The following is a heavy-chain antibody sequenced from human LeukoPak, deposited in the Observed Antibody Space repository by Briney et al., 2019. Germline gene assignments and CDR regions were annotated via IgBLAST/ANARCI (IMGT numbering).Heavy chain of an antibody. Sequence: GGSLRLSCAASGFTFSSYAMHWVRQAPGKGLEWVAVISYDGSNKYYADSVKGRFTISRDNSKNTLYLQMNSLRAEDTAVCYCARVTRYYDSSGPFDYWGQGTLVTVSS. CDR3: ARVTRYYDSSGPFDY. V-gene: IGHV3-30-3*01. D-gene: IGHD3-22*01. J-gene: IGHJ4*02. CDR1: GFTFSSYA. CDR2: ISYDGSNK.